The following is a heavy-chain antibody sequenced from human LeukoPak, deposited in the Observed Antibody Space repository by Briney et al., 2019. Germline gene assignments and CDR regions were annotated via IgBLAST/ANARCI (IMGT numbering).Heavy chain of an antibody. CDR2: INHSGST. V-gene: IGHV4-34*01. D-gene: IGHD3-22*01. J-gene: IGHJ4*02. CDR1: GGSFSGYY. CDR3: ARGRGVHQYYYDSSGYFDY. Sequence: SETLSLTCAVYGGSFSGYYWSWLRQPPGKGLEWIGEINHSGSTNYNPSLKSRVTISVDTSKNQFSLKLSSVTAADTAVYYCARGRGVHQYYYDSSGYFDYWGQGSLVTVSS.